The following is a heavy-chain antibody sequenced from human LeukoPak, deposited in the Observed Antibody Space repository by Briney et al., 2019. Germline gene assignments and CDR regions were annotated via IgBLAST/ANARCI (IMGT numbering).Heavy chain of an antibody. CDR1: GGSISSNSYY. V-gene: IGHV4-39*01. J-gene: IGHJ6*02. Sequence: SETLSLTCTVSGGSISSNSYYWGWIRQPPGKGLEWIGSIYYSGSTYYNSSLKSRVTISVDTSKNQFSLKLSSVTAADTAVYYCVRQGWASFYYYGVDVWGQGTPVTVSS. D-gene: IGHD6-19*01. CDR3: VRQGWASFYYYGVDV. CDR2: IYYSGST.